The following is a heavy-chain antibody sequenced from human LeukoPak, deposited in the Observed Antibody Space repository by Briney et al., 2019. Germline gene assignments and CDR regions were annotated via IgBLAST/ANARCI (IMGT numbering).Heavy chain of an antibody. CDR1: GFTFSSFA. Sequence: GGSLRLSRTASGFTFSSFAMSWVRQAPRKGLEWVSVISGGGGSSYYADSVKGRFTISRDNSKITLYLQMNSLRAEDTAVYYCAKTLDSRDARDYWGQGTLVTVSS. J-gene: IGHJ4*02. CDR2: ISGGGGSS. D-gene: IGHD2/OR15-2a*01. CDR3: AKTLDSRDARDY. V-gene: IGHV3-23*01.